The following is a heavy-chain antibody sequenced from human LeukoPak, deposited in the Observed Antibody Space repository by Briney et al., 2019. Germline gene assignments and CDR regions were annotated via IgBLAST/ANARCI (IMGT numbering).Heavy chain of an antibody. CDR3: ARDAPHPGYSHPRPFDY. D-gene: IGHD5-18*01. J-gene: IGHJ4*02. V-gene: IGHV1-8*03. CDR1: GYTFTSYD. Sequence: ASVKVSCKASGYTFTSYDINWVRQATGQGLEWMGWMNPNSGNTGYAQKFQGRVTITRNTSISTAYMELSSLRSDDTAVYYCARDAPHPGYSHPRPFDYWGQGTLVTVSS. CDR2: MNPNSGNT.